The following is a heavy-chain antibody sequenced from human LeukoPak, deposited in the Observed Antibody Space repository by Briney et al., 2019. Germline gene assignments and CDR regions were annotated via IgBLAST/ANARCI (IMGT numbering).Heavy chain of an antibody. J-gene: IGHJ4*02. CDR3: ARDPSCSSTSCVDY. CDR2: SNTNTGNP. V-gene: IGHV7-4-1*02. D-gene: IGHD2-2*01. CDR1: GYTFTSYA. Sequence: ASVKVSCKASGYTFTSYAINWVRRAPGQGLEWMGWSNTNTGNPTYAQGFTGRFVFSLDTSVSTAYLQISSLKAEDTAVYYCARDPSCSSTSCVDYWGQGTLVTVSS.